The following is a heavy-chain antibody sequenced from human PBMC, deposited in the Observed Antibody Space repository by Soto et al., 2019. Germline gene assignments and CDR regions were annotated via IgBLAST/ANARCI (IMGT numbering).Heavy chain of an antibody. CDR1: GFTFSNYG. Sequence: QVHLVESGGGVIQPGGSLRLSCVASGFTFSNYGMHWLRQAPGKGLDWVAMTWFDESHKYYADAVKDRFTISRDNSKNTLYVQMNSLRDDDSAVYYCATELNDMEAFDFWGQGTSVIVSS. V-gene: IGHV3-33*01. D-gene: IGHD1-7*01. J-gene: IGHJ3*01. CDR3: ATELNDMEAFDF. CDR2: TWFDESHK.